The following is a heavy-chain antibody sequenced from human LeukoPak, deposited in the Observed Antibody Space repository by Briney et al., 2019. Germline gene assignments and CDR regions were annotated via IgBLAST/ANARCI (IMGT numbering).Heavy chain of an antibody. J-gene: IGHJ4*02. CDR3: ARHEDNGDYPLNY. Sequence: SETLSLTCTVSGGSISSYYWSWIRLPPGKGLEWIGYIYYSGSTNYNPSLKSRVTISVDTSKNQFSLKLSSVTVADTAVYYCARHEDNGDYPLNYWGQGTLVTVSS. D-gene: IGHD4-17*01. V-gene: IGHV4-59*08. CDR1: GGSISSYY. CDR2: IYYSGST.